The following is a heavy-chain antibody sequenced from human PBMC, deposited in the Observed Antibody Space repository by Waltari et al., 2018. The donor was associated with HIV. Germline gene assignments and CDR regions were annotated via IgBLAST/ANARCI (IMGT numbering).Heavy chain of an antibody. Sequence: QVQLVQSGAEVKKPGASVKVSCKASGYTFTGYYMHWVRQAPGQGLEWMGWIKPNSGGTNYAQKFQGRVTMTRDTSISTAYMELSRLRSDDTAVYYCARDGTYYYDSSGYYYGMDVWGQGTTVTVSS. J-gene: IGHJ6*02. CDR1: GYTFTGYY. D-gene: IGHD3-22*01. CDR2: IKPNSGGT. CDR3: ARDGTYYYDSSGYYYGMDV. V-gene: IGHV1-2*02.